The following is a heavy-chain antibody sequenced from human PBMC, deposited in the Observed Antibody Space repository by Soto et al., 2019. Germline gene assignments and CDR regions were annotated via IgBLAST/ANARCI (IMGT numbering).Heavy chain of an antibody. V-gene: IGHV1-18*01. CDR2: ISTYTGDT. D-gene: IGHD3-16*01. CDR1: GYTFDSYA. J-gene: IGHJ4*02. CDR3: ARALKFGGRYESRVPADY. Sequence: ASVKVSCKASGYTFDSYAITWVRQAPGQGLEWMGWISTYTGDTNYAQKVQGRVTMTTDTSTSTAYMELRTLRSDDTAVYYCARALKFGGRYESRVPADYWGQGTLVTAPQ.